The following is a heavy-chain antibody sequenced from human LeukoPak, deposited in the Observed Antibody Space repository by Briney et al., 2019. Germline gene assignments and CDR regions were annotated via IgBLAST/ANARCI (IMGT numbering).Heavy chain of an antibody. CDR1: GYSISSGYY. V-gene: IGHV4-38-2*02. Sequence: SQTLSLTCAVSGYSISSGYYWGCIRQPPGKGREWIGSIYHSGSTYYNPSLKSRVTTSVDTSKNQFSLKLSSVTAADTAVYYCARDWGFVVAALYYFDYWGQGTLVAVSS. CDR3: ARDWGFVVAALYYFDY. J-gene: IGHJ4*02. D-gene: IGHD2-15*01. CDR2: IYHSGST.